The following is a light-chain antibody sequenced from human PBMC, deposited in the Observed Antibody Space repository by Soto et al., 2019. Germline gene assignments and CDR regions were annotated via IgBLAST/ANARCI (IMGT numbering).Light chain of an antibody. CDR3: LQFHTLPT. CDR2: DAS. J-gene: IGKJ4*01. V-gene: IGKV1-33*01. Sequence: DIQMTQSPSSLSASVGERATITCQSSHDISNYLNWYQHKPGHAPKILIYDASTLETGVPSRFSGSGSGTDFTFTISSLQPEDIATYYCLQFHTLPTLCGGTKVDIK. CDR1: HDISNY.